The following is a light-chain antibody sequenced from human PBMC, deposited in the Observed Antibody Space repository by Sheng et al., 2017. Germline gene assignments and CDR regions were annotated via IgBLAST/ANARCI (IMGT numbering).Light chain of an antibody. V-gene: IGLV2-14*03. J-gene: IGLJ1*01. CDR2: DVG. Sequence: QSALTQPASVSGSPGQSITISCAGTSSDVGAYDFVSWYQQHPGKAPKLIIFDVGRRPSGVSTRFSGSKAGNTASLTISGLQAEDEADYYCTSYTSSSTSVFGTGTKVTVL. CDR3: TSYTSSSTSV. CDR1: SSDVGAYDF.